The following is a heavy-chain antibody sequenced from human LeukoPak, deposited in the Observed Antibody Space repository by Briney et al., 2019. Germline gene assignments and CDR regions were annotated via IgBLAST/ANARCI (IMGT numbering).Heavy chain of an antibody. CDR1: GFTFSSYG. V-gene: IGHV3-33*01. Sequence: GRSLRLSCAASGFTFSSYGMHWVRQAAGKGLEWVAVIWYDGGNKYYADSVEGRFTISRDNSKNTLYLQMNSLRAEDTAVYYCARDGGYCSSTSCYEFDYWGQGTLVTVSS. D-gene: IGHD2-2*01. J-gene: IGHJ4*02. CDR2: IWYDGGNK. CDR3: ARDGGYCSSTSCYEFDY.